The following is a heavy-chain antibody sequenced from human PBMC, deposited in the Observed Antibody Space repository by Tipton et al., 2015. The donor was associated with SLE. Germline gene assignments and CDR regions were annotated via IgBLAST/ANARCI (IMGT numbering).Heavy chain of an antibody. D-gene: IGHD6-19*01. CDR1: GGSISSYY. CDR2: VFRDGST. V-gene: IGHV4-59*08. J-gene: IGHJ4*02. CDR3: ARVVPVGGTDY. Sequence: TLSLTCTVSGGSISSYYWSWIRQPPGKGLEWIATVFRDGSTYYNPSLKSRVTISVDMSKNQFSLRVRSVTAADTAVYYCARVVPVGGTDYWGQGTLVTVSS.